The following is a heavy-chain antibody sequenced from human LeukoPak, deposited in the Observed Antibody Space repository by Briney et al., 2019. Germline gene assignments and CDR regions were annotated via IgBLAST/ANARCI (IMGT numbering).Heavy chain of an antibody. CDR1: GFTFSTYS. V-gene: IGHV3-21*01. Sequence: GGSLRLSCSASGFTFSTYSMNWVRQAPGKGLEWVSSISSSSRYIYYADSVKGRFTISRDNAKNSLYLQMNSLRAEDTAVYCCARAPAHYYDSSDHYYVGESYFDYWGQGTLVTVSS. D-gene: IGHD3-22*01. CDR3: ARAPAHYYDSSDHYYVGESYFDY. J-gene: IGHJ4*02. CDR2: ISSSSRYI.